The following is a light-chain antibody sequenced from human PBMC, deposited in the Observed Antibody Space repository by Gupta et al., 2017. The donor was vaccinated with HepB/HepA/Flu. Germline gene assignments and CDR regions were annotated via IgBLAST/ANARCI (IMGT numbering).Light chain of an antibody. CDR1: SSNIGAGYD. Sequence: SVLTQLPSVPGAPRQRVPISCPRGSSNIGAGYDVLWYQQLPGTAPKLLIYDNINRPSGVPDRFSGSKSGTSASLAITGLQAEDEADYYCQSYDSSLRVVFGGGTILTVL. CDR3: QSYDSSLRVV. J-gene: IGLJ2*01. CDR2: DNI. V-gene: IGLV1-40*01.